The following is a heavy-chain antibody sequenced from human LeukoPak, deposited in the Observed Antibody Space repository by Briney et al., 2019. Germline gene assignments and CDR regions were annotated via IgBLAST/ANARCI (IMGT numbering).Heavy chain of an antibody. CDR2: IYPGDSDT. Sequence: GGSLKISCKGSGYRLPSYWIGWVRQMPGKGLGGVGIIYPGDSDTRYSPSFQGQVTISADKSISTAYLQWSSLKASDTAMYYCARASTVTTSSRALPYYYYGMDVWGQGTTVTVSS. CDR3: ARASTVTTSSRALPYYYYGMDV. CDR1: GYRLPSYW. D-gene: IGHD4-17*01. J-gene: IGHJ6*02. V-gene: IGHV5-51*01.